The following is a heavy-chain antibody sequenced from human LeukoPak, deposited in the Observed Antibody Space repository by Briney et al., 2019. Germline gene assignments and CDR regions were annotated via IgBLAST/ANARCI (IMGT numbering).Heavy chain of an antibody. D-gene: IGHD6-13*01. CDR1: GYTFTGYY. V-gene: IGHV1-2*02. J-gene: IGHJ6*03. CDR2: INLNSGGT. Sequence: ASVKVSCKASGYTFTGYYMHWVRQAPGQGLEWMGWINLNSGGTNYAQKFQGRVTMTRDTSISTAYMELSRLRSEDTAVYYCASPPVPQAAAITPGYFYYYMDVWGKGTTVTVSS. CDR3: ASPPVPQAAAITPGYFYYYMDV.